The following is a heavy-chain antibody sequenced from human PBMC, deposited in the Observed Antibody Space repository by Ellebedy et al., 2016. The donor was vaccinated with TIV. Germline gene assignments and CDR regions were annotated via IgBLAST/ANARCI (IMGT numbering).Heavy chain of an antibody. CDR2: INSDGSS. CDR1: GFAVSGHH. D-gene: IGHD3-9*01. CDR3: AKDLTGDWSLDP. Sequence: ASVKVSCXASGFAVSGHHIHWVRQVPGQGLEWMGIINSDGSSRNTQRFQGRVTMTRDTPTNTVYLEVRSLTSEDTAIFYCAKDLTGDWSLDPWGQGTLVTVSS. V-gene: IGHV1-46*01. J-gene: IGHJ5*02.